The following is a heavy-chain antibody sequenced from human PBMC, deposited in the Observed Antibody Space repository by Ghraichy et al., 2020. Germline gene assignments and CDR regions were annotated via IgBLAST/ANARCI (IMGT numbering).Heavy chain of an antibody. CDR3: ARQGGDHDWNYWGPARKDFDY. V-gene: IGHV4-39*01. D-gene: IGHD1-7*01. CDR2: IYYSGST. J-gene: IGHJ4*02. CDR1: GGSISSSSYY. Sequence: SETLSLTCTVSGGSISSSSYYWGWIRQPPGKGLEWIGSIYYSGSTYYNPSLKSRVTISVDTSKNQFSLKLSSVTAADTAVYYCARQGGDHDWNYWGPARKDFDYWGQGTLVTVSS.